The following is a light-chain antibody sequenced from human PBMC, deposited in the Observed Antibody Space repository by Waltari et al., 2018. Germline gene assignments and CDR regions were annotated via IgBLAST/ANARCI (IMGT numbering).Light chain of an antibody. J-gene: IGKJ2*01. CDR1: QSLLYNSNNKNY. V-gene: IGKV4-1*01. Sequence: DIVMTQSPDSLAVSLGEKATINCKSNQSLLYNSNNKNYLAWYQQKRGQPLKLFFYWASSRESGVPDRFSGSGSGTDFTLTIGSLQAEDVAVYYCQQYYTAPYTFGQGTKLEIK. CDR2: WAS. CDR3: QQYYTAPYT.